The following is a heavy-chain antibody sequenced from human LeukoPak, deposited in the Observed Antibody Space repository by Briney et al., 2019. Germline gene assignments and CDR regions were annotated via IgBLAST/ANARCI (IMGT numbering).Heavy chain of an antibody. CDR1: GFTFSSDA. D-gene: IGHD2-2*01. CDR3: AREEGIVVVPAAMDY. Sequence: PGRSLRLSCAASGFTFSSDAMHWVRQAPGKGLEWVAVISYDGSNKYYADSVKGRFTISRDNSKNTLYLQMNSLRAEDTAVYYCAREEGIVVVPAAMDYWGQGTLVTVSS. CDR2: ISYDGSNK. J-gene: IGHJ4*02. V-gene: IGHV3-30*04.